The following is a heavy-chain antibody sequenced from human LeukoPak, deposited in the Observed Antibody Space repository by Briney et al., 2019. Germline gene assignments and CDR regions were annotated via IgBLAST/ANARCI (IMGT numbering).Heavy chain of an antibody. CDR3: ASLGEIAGTAMAQSFDY. CDR1: GGTFSSYT. D-gene: IGHD5-18*01. V-gene: IGHV1-69*02. J-gene: IGHJ4*02. Sequence: PVKVSCKASGGTFSSYTISWVRQTPGQGLEWMGRIIPILGIANYAQKFQGRVTITADKSTSTAYMELSSLRSEDTAVYYCASLGEIAGTAMAQSFDYWGQGTLVTVSS. CDR2: IIPILGIA.